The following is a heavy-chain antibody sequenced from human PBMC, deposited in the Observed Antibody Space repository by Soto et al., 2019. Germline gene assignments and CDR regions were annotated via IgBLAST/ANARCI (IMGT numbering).Heavy chain of an antibody. D-gene: IGHD6-13*01. J-gene: IGHJ4*02. CDR2: IIPVFGPA. CDR3: GRGGSWAKVDS. CDR1: GVTLKNSA. V-gene: IGHV1-69*13. Sequence: SVKVSCKASGVTLKNSALSWVRQAPGQGLEWMGGIIPVFGPAFYAQKFQGRVTITADESTNTAFLDVSSLRSEDTAVYYCGRGGSWAKVDSWGPGTRVTVSS.